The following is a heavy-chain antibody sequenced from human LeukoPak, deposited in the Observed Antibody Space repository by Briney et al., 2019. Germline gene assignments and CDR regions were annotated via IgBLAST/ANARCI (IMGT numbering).Heavy chain of an antibody. Sequence: GGSLRLSCVASGFTVSTNYMSWVRQAPGKGLEWVANIKQDGSEKNYVDSVKGRFTISRDNAKNSLYLQMNSLRAEDTAVYYCARDRYSNYYYYYYMDVWGKGTTVTVSS. D-gene: IGHD4-11*01. CDR3: ARDRYSNYYYYYYMDV. V-gene: IGHV3-7*01. CDR2: IKQDGSEK. CDR1: GFTVSTNY. J-gene: IGHJ6*03.